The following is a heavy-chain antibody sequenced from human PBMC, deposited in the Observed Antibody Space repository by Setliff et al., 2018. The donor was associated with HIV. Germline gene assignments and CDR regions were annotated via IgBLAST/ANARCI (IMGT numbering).Heavy chain of an antibody. V-gene: IGHV4-59*01. J-gene: IGHJ6*02. CDR3: ARDLRITLFGGDVYYYYGMDV. CDR1: GQSISGYY. D-gene: IGHD3-3*01. CDR2: IYNSATT. Sequence: SETLSLTCAVYGQSISGYYWSWIRQTPGKGLQWIGFIYNSATTNYNPSLKSRVTMSLDTSKNQLSLKLTSVTAADTAVYYCARDLRITLFGGDVYYYYGMDVWGQGTTVTVSS.